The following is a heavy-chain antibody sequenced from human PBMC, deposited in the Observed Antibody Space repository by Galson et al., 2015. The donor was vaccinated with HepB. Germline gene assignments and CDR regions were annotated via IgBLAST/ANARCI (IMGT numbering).Heavy chain of an antibody. CDR3: ARSRDGGGLAARPDLDS. Sequence: CAISGDSVSSNIAVWNWIRQSPSRGLEWLGRTYYRSRWSNEYAVSVKSRVTISADTSKNQFSLQLNSVAPEDTAVYYCARSRDGGGLAARPDLDSWGQGTLVTVSS. J-gene: IGHJ4*02. CDR1: GDSVSSNIAV. V-gene: IGHV6-1*01. D-gene: IGHD6-6*01. CDR2: TYYRSRWSN.